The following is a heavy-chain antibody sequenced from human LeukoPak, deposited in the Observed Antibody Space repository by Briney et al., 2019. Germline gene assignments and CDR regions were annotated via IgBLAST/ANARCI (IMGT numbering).Heavy chain of an antibody. J-gene: IGHJ4*02. D-gene: IGHD3-9*01. CDR1: GFTFSSHA. CDR3: ARAFVLRYFDWLSLGLGY. CDR2: MSSDGSKI. V-gene: IGHV3-30*04. Sequence: PGGSLRLSCEASGFTFSSHALHWVRQAPGKGLEWVAIMSSDGSKIYYADSVKGRFTISRDGSKNTLHLQMNSLRPEDTAMYYCARAFVLRYFDWLSLGLGYWGQGTPVTVSS.